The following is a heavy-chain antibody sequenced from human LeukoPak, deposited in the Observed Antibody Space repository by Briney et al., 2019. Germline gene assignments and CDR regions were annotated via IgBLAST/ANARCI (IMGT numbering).Heavy chain of an antibody. D-gene: IGHD3-22*01. V-gene: IGHV3-23*01. J-gene: IGHJ3*02. CDR3: AGYYYDSSGYYYDSAFDI. CDR1: GFTFSSYA. CDR2: ISGSGGST. Sequence: GGSLRLSCAASGFTFSSYAMSWVRQAPGKGLEWVSAISGSGGSTYYADSVKGRFTISRDNPKNTLYLQMNSLRAEDTAVYYCAGYYYDSSGYYYDSAFDIWGQGTMVTVSS.